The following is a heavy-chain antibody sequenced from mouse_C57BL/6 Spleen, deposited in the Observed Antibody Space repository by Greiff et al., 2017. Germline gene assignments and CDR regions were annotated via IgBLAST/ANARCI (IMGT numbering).Heavy chain of an antibody. CDR1: GYTFTSYW. V-gene: IGHV1-69*01. Sequence: QVQLQQPGAELVMPGASVKLSCKASGYTFTSYWMHWVKQRPGQGLEWIGEIDPSDSYTNYNQKFKGKSTLTVDNSSSTAYMQLSSLTSEDSAVYYCARRGGIWSYAMGYWGQGTSVTVSS. CDR3: ARRGGIWSYAMGY. CDR2: IDPSDSYT. D-gene: IGHD1-1*02. J-gene: IGHJ4*01.